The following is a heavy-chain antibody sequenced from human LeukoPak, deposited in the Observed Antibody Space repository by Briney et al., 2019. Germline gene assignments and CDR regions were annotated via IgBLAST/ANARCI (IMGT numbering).Heavy chain of an antibody. J-gene: IGHJ4*02. CDR1: GFGFSTYS. D-gene: IGHD6-19*01. Sequence: GGSLRLSCAASGFGFSTYSMIWVRQAPGRGLEWVSYITGSSRTIYYADSVKGRFTISRDKAKNSLFLQMNSLRDEDTAVYYCARDRGTGWAIDYWGQGTLLTVSS. CDR2: ITGSSRTI. CDR3: ARDRGTGWAIDY. V-gene: IGHV3-48*02.